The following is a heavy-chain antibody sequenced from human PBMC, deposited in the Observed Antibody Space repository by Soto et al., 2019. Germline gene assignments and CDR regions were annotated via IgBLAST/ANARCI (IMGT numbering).Heavy chain of an antibody. D-gene: IGHD6-6*01. CDR3: ARQGRGYSSSSSGGFDY. Sequence: PGESLKISCKGSGYSFTSYWISWVRQMPGKGLEWMGRIDPSDSYTNYSPSFQGHVTISADKSISTAYLQWSSLKASDTAMYYCARQGRGYSSSSSGGFDYWGQGTLVTVSS. V-gene: IGHV5-10-1*01. CDR2: IDPSDSYT. J-gene: IGHJ4*02. CDR1: GYSFTSYW.